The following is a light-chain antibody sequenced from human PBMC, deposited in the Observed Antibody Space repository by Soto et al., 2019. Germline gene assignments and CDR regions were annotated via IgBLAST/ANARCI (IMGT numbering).Light chain of an antibody. CDR2: EVS. J-gene: IGLJ1*01. Sequence: QSVLTQPASVSGSPGQSITISCTGTSSDVGSYNVVSWYQQHPGKAPKLLIYEVSKRPSGVSDRFSGSKSGNTASLTISGLQAEDEAVYHCCSYAGSSSAYVFGTGTKVTVL. CDR3: CSYAGSSSAYV. CDR1: SSDVGSYNV. V-gene: IGLV2-23*02.